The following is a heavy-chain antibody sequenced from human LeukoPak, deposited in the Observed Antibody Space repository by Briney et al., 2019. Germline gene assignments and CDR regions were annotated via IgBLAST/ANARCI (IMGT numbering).Heavy chain of an antibody. V-gene: IGHV1-3*01. D-gene: IGHD6-13*01. J-gene: IGHJ4*02. CDR1: GYTFTSYA. CDR2: INAGNGNT. Sequence: ASVKVSCKASGYTFTSYAMHWVRQAPGQRLEWMGWINAGNGNTKYSQKFQGRVTITRDTSASTAYMELSSLRSEDTAVYYCARAGELSSSWIPSFDYWGQGTLVTVSS. CDR3: ARAGELSSSWIPSFDY.